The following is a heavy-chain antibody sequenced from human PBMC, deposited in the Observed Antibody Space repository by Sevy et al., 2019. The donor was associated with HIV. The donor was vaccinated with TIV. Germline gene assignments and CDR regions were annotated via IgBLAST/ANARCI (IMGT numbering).Heavy chain of an antibody. CDR3: AREGPRIAQFDY. CDR1: GDSLSSNDYY. CDR2: IYYSGST. Sequence: SETLSLTCTVSGDSLSSNDYYWAWIRQPPGKGLDWIGSIYYSGSTYYNPFLKSRVTISVDTSKNQFSLKLRSVTAADTAVYYCAREGPRIAQFDYWGQGTLVTVSS. V-gene: IGHV4-39*02. D-gene: IGHD6-13*01. J-gene: IGHJ4*02.